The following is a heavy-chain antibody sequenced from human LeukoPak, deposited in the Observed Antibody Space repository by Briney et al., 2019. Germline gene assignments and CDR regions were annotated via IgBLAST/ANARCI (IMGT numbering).Heavy chain of an antibody. V-gene: IGHV3-48*02. CDR1: GYIFTNYD. D-gene: IGHD3-16*01. J-gene: IGHJ4*02. Sequence: WASVTVSCKASGYIFTNYDINWVRQAPGKGLEWVSYISSSSSTIYYADSVKGRFTISRDNAKNSLYLQMNSLRDEDTAVYYCARSYQRGEYYFDYWGQGTLVTVSS. CDR2: ISSSSSTI. CDR3: ARSYQRGEYYFDY.